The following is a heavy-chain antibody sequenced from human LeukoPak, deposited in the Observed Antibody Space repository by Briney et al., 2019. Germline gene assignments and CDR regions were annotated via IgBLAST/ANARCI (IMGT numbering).Heavy chain of an antibody. CDR1: VGSISSYY. CDR2: IYYSGST. J-gene: IGHJ4*02. V-gene: IGHV4-59*01. Sequence: SETLSLTCTVSVGSISSYYWSWIRQPPGKGLEWIGYIYYSGSTNYNPSLKSRVTISVDTSKNQFSLKLSSVTAADTAVYYCARDRGTYFDYWGQGTLVPVSS. D-gene: IGHD1-26*01. CDR3: ARDRGTYFDY.